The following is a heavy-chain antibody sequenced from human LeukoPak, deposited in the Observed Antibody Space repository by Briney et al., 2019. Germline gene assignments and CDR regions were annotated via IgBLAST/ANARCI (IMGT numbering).Heavy chain of an antibody. V-gene: IGHV3-48*03. J-gene: IGHJ4*02. CDR1: GFSFSDYE. D-gene: IGHD6-19*01. CDR2: ISPNGGTK. Sequence: PGGSLRLSCAASGFSFSDYEMNWVRQSPAKGLEWVSNISPNGGTKYYAGSVKGRFTISRDNAKNSLYLQMNSLRAEDTGVYFCSKLAVASADSWGQGTRVTVSS. CDR3: SKLAVASADS.